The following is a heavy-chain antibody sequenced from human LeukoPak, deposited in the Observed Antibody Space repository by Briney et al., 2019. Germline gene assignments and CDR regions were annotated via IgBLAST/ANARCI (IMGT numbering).Heavy chain of an antibody. CDR1: GGSISSYY. J-gene: IGHJ6*02. CDR3: AREPYRHGMDV. V-gene: IGHV4-59*01. D-gene: IGHD1-26*01. CDR2: IYYSGST. Sequence: SETLSLTCTVSGGSISSYYWSWIRQPPGKGLEWIGYIYYSGSTNYNPSLKSRVTISVDTSKNQFSLKLSSVTAADTAVYYCAREPYRHGMDVWGQGTTVTVTS.